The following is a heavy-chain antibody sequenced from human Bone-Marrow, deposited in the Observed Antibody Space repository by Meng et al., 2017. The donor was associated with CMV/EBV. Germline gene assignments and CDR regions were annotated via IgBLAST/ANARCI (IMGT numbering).Heavy chain of an antibody. D-gene: IGHD2-2*01. CDR3: AKGPQGLGYGSSTSCHWDFDY. CDR2: ISYDGSNK. Sequence: GESLKISCAASGFTFSSYAMHWVRQAPGKGLEWVAVISYDGSNKYYADSVKGRFTISRDNSKNTLYLQMNSLRAEDTAVYYCAKGPQGLGYGSSTSCHWDFDYWGQGTLVTVSS. CDR1: GFTFSSYA. J-gene: IGHJ4*02. V-gene: IGHV3-30-3*01.